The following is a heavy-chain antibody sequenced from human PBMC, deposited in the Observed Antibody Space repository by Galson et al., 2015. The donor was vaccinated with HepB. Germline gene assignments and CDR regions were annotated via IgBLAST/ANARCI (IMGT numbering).Heavy chain of an antibody. Sequence: SLRLSCAASGFTVSSNYMSWVRQAPGKGLEWVSLIYSGGSTYYADSVKGRFTISRDNSRNTLYLQMNSLRAEDTAVYYCAKASQKLQYQLLLRSAEYFQHWGQGTLVTVSS. CDR1: GFTVSSNY. CDR3: AKASQKLQYQLLLRSAEYFQH. D-gene: IGHD2-2*01. CDR2: IYSGGST. V-gene: IGHV3-53*01. J-gene: IGHJ1*01.